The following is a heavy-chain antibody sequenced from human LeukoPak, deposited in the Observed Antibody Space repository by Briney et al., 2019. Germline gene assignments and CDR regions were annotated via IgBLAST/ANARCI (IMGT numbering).Heavy chain of an antibody. CDR2: IYYSGST. J-gene: IGHJ3*02. Sequence: SETLSLTCTVSGGSISSRTYYWSWIRQHPGKGLEWIGYIYYSGSTYYNPSLKSRLSISVDTSKNHFSLKLSSVTAADTAVYFCARDRRGLDFYAAFDIWGQGTMVTVSS. V-gene: IGHV4-31*03. CDR1: GGSISSRTYY. D-gene: IGHD2/OR15-2a*01. CDR3: ARDRRGLDFYAAFDI.